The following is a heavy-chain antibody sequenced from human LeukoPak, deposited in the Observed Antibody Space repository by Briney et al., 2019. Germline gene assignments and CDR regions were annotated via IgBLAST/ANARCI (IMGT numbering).Heavy chain of an antibody. V-gene: IGHV3-23*01. J-gene: IGHJ4*02. Sequence: GGSLRLSCAASGFTFSSYAMDWVRQAPGKGLEWVSGISNSGGSTYYADSVKGRFTISRDNSKSTLYLQMNSLRAEDTAVYYCAKETSSSFDYWGQGTLVTVSS. CDR3: AKETSSSFDY. CDR2: ISNSGGST. CDR1: GFTFSSYA. D-gene: IGHD6-6*01.